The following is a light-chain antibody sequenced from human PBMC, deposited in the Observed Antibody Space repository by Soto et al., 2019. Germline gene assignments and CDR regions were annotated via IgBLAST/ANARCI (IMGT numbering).Light chain of an antibody. J-gene: IGKJ1*01. CDR3: QVYAGSHLWT. Sequence: VLTQSPGTLSLSPEESATLSCRASQYVNSRYLAWYQQKPGQAPRLLIYGASTRPAGIPDRFSGSGSETDFSLSIRRLEPEDFAVYYCQVYAGSHLWTFGQGTKVEVK. CDR1: QYVNSRY. V-gene: IGKV3-20*01. CDR2: GAS.